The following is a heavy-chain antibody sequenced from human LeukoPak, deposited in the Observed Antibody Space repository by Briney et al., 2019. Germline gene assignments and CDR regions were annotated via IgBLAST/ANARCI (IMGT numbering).Heavy chain of an antibody. D-gene: IGHD7-27*01. Sequence: SETLSLTCTVSGGSISSSSYYWGWLRQPPEKGLEWIGSIYYSGSTYYNPSLKSRVTISVNTSKNQFSLKLSSVTAADTAVYYCARDPLTGERDDYWGQGTLVTVSS. CDR1: GGSISSSSYY. J-gene: IGHJ4*02. V-gene: IGHV4-39*02. CDR3: ARDPLTGERDDY. CDR2: IYYSGST.